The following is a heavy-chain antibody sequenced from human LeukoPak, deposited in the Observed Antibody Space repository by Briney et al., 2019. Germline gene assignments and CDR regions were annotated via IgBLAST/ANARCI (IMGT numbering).Heavy chain of an antibody. Sequence: PGGSLRLSCAASGFTVSSNYMSWVRQAPGKGLEWVSVIYSGGSTYYADSVKGRFTISRDNSKNTLYLQMNSLRAEDTAVYYCAREAVAGPDAGGFPPPHFDYWGQGTLVTVSS. J-gene: IGHJ4*02. D-gene: IGHD6-19*01. V-gene: IGHV3-53*01. CDR1: GFTVSSNY. CDR3: AREAVAGPDAGGFPPPHFDY. CDR2: IYSGGST.